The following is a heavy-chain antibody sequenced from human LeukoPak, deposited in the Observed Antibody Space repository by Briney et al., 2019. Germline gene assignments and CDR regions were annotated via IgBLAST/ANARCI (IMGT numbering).Heavy chain of an antibody. CDR3: AFHDFWSGYGFDP. CDR2: INPNSGGT. Sequence: RASVKVSCKASGYTFTGYYMHWVRQAPGQGLEWMGWINPNSGGTNYAQKFQGRVTMTRDTSISTAYMELSRLRSDDTAVYYCAFHDFWSGYGFDPWGQGTLVTVSS. J-gene: IGHJ5*02. D-gene: IGHD3-3*01. V-gene: IGHV1-2*02. CDR1: GYTFTGYY.